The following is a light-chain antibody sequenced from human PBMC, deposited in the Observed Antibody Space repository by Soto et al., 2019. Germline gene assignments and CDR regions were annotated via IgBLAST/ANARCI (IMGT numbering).Light chain of an antibody. V-gene: IGKV1-39*01. CDR3: QQSFRSPIT. J-gene: IGKJ5*01. CDR1: QSIALS. CDR2: VAF. Sequence: DIQMTQSPSFLSASVGDTVTMTCRASQSIALSVNWYRQKPGKAPKLLIYVAFTLESGVPSRFSGSGSGTEFTLTIRSLQPEDFATYYCQQSFRSPITFGQGTRLEIK.